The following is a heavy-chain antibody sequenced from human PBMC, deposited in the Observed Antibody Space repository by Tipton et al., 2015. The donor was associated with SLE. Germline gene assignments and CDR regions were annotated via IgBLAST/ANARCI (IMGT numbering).Heavy chain of an antibody. V-gene: IGHV4-59*01. CDR2: IYYTGSTS. CDR3: ARHCCLQTYWHFDL. Sequence: PGLVKPSETLSLTCTVSGDSIRSSYWSWIRQSPGKGLELIGYIYYTGSTSYYNPSLKSRVTMSVDTSNNQFSLKMTSVTAADTAVYYCARHCCLQTYWHFDLWGRGTPVTVSS. D-gene: IGHD5/OR15-5a*01. J-gene: IGHJ2*01. CDR1: GDSIRSSY.